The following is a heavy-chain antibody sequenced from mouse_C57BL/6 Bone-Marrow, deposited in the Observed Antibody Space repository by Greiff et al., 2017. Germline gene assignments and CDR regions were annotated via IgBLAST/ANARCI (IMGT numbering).Heavy chain of an antibody. D-gene: IGHD2-4*01. CDR2: IYPGSGST. Sequence: QVQLQQSGAELVKPGASVKMSCKASGYTFTSYWITWVKQRPGQGLEWIGDIYPGSGSTNYNEKFKSKATLTADTSSSTAYMQLSSLTSEDSAVYYCAREGAVYYDYDVLLAMDYWGQGTSVTVSA. CDR1: GYTFTSYW. CDR3: AREGAVYYDYDVLLAMDY. J-gene: IGHJ4*01. V-gene: IGHV1-55*01.